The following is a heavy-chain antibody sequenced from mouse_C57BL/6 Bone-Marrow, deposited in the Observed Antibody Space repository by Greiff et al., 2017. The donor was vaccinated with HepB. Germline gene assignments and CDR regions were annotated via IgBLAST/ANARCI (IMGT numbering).Heavy chain of an antibody. CDR3: TPYDGSSPGWFAY. CDR2: IRNKANNHAT. D-gene: IGHD1-1*01. CDR1: GFTFSDAW. Sequence: EVKLMESGGGLVQPGGSMKLSCAASGFTFSDAWMDWVRQSPEKGLEWVAEIRNKANNHATYYAESVKGRFTISRDASKSSVYLQMNSLRDEDPGIYSCTPYDGSSPGWFAYWGQGTLVTVSA. J-gene: IGHJ3*01. V-gene: IGHV6-6*01.